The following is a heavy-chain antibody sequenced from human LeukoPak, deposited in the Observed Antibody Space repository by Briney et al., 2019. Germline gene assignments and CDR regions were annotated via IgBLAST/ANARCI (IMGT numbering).Heavy chain of an antibody. CDR1: GFTFSSYW. Sequence: GGSLRLSCAASGFTFSSYWMSWVRQAPGKGLEWVANIKQDGSEKYYVDSVKGRFTISRDYAKNSLYLQMNSLRAEDTAVYYCARVVYGDYARYWGQGTLVTVSS. CDR3: ARVVYGDYARY. D-gene: IGHD4-17*01. J-gene: IGHJ4*02. CDR2: IKQDGSEK. V-gene: IGHV3-7*01.